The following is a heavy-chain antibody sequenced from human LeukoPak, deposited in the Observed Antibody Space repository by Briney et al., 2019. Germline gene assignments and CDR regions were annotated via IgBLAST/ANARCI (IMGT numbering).Heavy chain of an antibody. CDR3: ANQDSTEYSYYFDF. CDR2: IYSDNT. J-gene: IGHJ4*02. D-gene: IGHD2/OR15-2a*01. V-gene: IGHV3-66*03. Sequence: GGSLRLSCTVSGFTVSSNSMSWVRQAPGKGLEWVSFIYSDNTHYSDSVKGRFTISRDNSKNTLYLQMNSLRAEDTAVYYCANQDSTEYSYYFDFWGQGTLVTVSS. CDR1: GFTVSSNS.